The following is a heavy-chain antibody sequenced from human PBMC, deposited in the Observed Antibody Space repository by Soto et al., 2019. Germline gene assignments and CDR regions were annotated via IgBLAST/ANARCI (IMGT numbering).Heavy chain of an antibody. D-gene: IGHD2-8*01. J-gene: IGHJ6*02. V-gene: IGHV1-69*13. CDR2: IIPIFGTA. CDR1: GGTFSSYA. CDR3: ARGRSNGRDYYYYYGMDV. Sequence: ASVKVSCKASGGTFSSYAISWVRQAPGQGLEWMGGIIPIFGTANYAQKFQGRVTITADESTSTAYMELSSLRSEDTAVYYCARGRSNGRDYYYYYGMDVWGQGTTVTVPS.